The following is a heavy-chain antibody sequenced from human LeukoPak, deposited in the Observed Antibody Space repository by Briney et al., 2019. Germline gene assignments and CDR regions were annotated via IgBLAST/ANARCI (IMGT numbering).Heavy chain of an antibody. CDR1: GFTFSSYA. D-gene: IGHD6-19*01. J-gene: IGHJ4*02. Sequence: GGSLRLSCAASGFTFSSYAMHWVRQAPGEGLEWVSLISYSGANSYYTDSVRGRFTISRDNSKDTLFLQMNSLRAEDTAIYYCAKDVTGQQWLVDYWGQGTLVTVSS. CDR3: AKDVTGQQWLVDY. V-gene: IGHV3-23*01. CDR2: ISYSGANS.